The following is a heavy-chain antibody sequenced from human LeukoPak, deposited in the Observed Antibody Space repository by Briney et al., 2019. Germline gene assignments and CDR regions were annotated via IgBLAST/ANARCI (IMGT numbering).Heavy chain of an antibody. J-gene: IGHJ4*02. CDR3: ARDSRRIVVVPAAIPY. CDR1: GYTFTGYY. Sequence: ASVKVSCKASGYTFTGYYMHWVRQAPGQGLEWMGWINPNSGGTNYAQKFQGRVTMTRDTSISTAYMELSRLRSDDTAVYYGARDSRRIVVVPAAIPYWGQGTLVTVSS. CDR2: INPNSGGT. D-gene: IGHD2-2*02. V-gene: IGHV1-2*02.